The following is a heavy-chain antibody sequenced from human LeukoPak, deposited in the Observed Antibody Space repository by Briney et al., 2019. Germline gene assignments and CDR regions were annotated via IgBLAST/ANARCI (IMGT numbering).Heavy chain of an antibody. CDR2: IYHSGST. D-gene: IGHD1-1*01. Sequence: PSGTLSLTCAVSGGSISSSNWWSWVRQPPGKGLEWIGEIYHSGSTNYNPSLKSRVTISVDKSKNRFSLKLSSVTAADTAVYYCARGGTLRSYWYFDLWGRGTLVTVSS. CDR1: GGSISSSNW. V-gene: IGHV4-4*02. CDR3: ARGGTLRSYWYFDL. J-gene: IGHJ2*01.